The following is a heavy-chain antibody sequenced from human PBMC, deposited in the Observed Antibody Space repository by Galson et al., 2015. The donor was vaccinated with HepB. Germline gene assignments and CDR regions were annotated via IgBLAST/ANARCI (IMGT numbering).Heavy chain of an antibody. Sequence: SVKVSCKASGGTFTSYAISWVRQAPGQGLEWVGGIIPIFGTAKYAQKFQGRVTITADESTSTAYMELRSLRSEDTAVYYCARGTYVRRDAHNFDYYYGMDVWGQGTTVTVSS. J-gene: IGHJ6*02. V-gene: IGHV1-69*13. D-gene: IGHD5-24*01. CDR3: ARGTYVRRDAHNFDYYYGMDV. CDR1: GGTFTSYA. CDR2: IIPIFGTA.